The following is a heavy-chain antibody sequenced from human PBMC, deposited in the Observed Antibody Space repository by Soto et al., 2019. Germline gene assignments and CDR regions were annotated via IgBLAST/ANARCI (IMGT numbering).Heavy chain of an antibody. J-gene: IGHJ4*02. CDR1: GFTFSSYG. V-gene: IGHV3-33*01. CDR3: ARDPNYYGSGIGFDY. CDR2: IWYDGSNK. D-gene: IGHD3-10*01. Sequence: GGSLRLSCAASGFTFSSYGVHWVRQAPGKGLEWVAVIWYDGSNKYYADSVKGRFTISRDNSKNTLYLQMNSLRAEDTAVYYCARDPNYYGSGIGFDYWGQGTLVTVSS.